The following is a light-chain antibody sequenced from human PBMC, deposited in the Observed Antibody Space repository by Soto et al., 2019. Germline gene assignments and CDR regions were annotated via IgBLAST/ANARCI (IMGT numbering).Light chain of an antibody. CDR3: QSYDSSRSAWV. CDR1: SSNIGAGYD. V-gene: IGLV1-40*01. Sequence: QSVLTQPPSVSGAPGQRVTLSCTASSSNIGAGYDVHWYQQLPGTAPKILIYGNTNRPSGVPDQFSGSKSGTSDTLAITGLKAEDEADYYCQSYDSSRSAWVFGGGTTLTVL. J-gene: IGLJ3*02. CDR2: GNT.